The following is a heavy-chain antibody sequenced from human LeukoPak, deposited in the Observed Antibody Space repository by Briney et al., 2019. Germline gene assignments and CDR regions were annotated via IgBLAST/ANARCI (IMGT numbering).Heavy chain of an antibody. J-gene: IGHJ6*02. CDR2: MIPILGIA. Sequence: ASVKVSCKASGGTFSSYAISWVRQAPGQGLEWMGRMIPILGIANYAQKFQGRVTITADKSTSTAYMELSSLRSEDTAVYYCARPNYYDSSGYYFSDYYYGMDVWGQGTTVTVSS. D-gene: IGHD3-22*01. V-gene: IGHV1-69*04. CDR3: ARPNYYDSSGYYFSDYYYGMDV. CDR1: GGTFSSYA.